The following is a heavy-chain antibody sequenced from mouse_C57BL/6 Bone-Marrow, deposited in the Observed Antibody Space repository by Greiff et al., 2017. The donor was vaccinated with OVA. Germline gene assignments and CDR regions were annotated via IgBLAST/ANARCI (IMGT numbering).Heavy chain of an antibody. Sequence: QVQLQQPGAELVKPGASVKMSCKASGYTFTSYWLTWVKQRPGQGLEWIGDIYPGSGSTNYNEKFKSKATLTVDTSSSTAYMQLSSLTSEDSAVYYCARMYYGSSDDYWGQGTTLTVSS. V-gene: IGHV1-55*01. CDR2: IYPGSGST. J-gene: IGHJ2*01. CDR1: GYTFTSYW. CDR3: ARMYYGSSDDY. D-gene: IGHD1-1*01.